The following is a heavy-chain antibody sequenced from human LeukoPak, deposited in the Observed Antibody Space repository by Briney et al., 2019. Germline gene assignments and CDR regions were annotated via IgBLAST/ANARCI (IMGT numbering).Heavy chain of an antibody. D-gene: IGHD2-8*01. Sequence: GGSLRLSCAASGFTFSSYAMSWVRQAPGKGLEWVSAISDSGGSTYDADSVKGRFTISRDNSKNTLYPQMNSLRAEDTAVYYCAKDTSIGRYCTNGVCSPFDYWGQGTLVTVSS. CDR1: GFTFSSYA. CDR3: AKDTSIGRYCTNGVCSPFDY. V-gene: IGHV3-23*01. CDR2: ISDSGGST. J-gene: IGHJ4*02.